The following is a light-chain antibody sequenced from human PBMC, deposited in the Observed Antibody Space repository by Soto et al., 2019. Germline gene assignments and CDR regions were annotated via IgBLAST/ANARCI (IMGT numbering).Light chain of an antibody. CDR3: QRSYSTPPWT. Sequence: DIQMTQSPSSLSASVGDRVTITCRASQSISSYLNWYQQKPGKAPKLLIYAASSLQSGVPSRFSGSGSGTDFPVTISSLQPEDFATYYCQRSYSTPPWTFGQGPKVEIK. V-gene: IGKV1-39*01. J-gene: IGKJ1*01. CDR2: AAS. CDR1: QSISSY.